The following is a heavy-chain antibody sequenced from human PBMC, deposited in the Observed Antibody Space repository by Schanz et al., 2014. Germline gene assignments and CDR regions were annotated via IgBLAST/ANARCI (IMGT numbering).Heavy chain of an antibody. Sequence: EVQLVESGGGLIQPGGSLRLSCAVSGFTVNTNYMSWVRQAPGKGLEWVSSISSSSSYIYYADSVKGRFTISRDNAKSSLFLQMNSLRAEDTAVYYCARDKDVISTHFYSPFYFYVMDVWGQGTTVTVSS. CDR1: GFTVNTNY. V-gene: IGHV3-21*02. D-gene: IGHD3-3*02. CDR2: ISSSSSYI. CDR3: ARDKDVISTHFYSPFYFYVMDV. J-gene: IGHJ6*02.